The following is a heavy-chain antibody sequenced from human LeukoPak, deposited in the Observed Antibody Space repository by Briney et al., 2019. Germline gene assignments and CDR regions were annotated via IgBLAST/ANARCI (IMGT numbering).Heavy chain of an antibody. V-gene: IGHV3-30*02. CDR1: GFTFSSYG. J-gene: IGHJ3*02. CDR3: AKTKEPSSITMIGDAFDI. D-gene: IGHD3-22*01. CDR2: IRYDGSNK. Sequence: PGGSLRLSCAASGFTFSSYGMHWVRQAPGKGLEWVAFIRYDGSNKYYADSVKGRFTISRDNSKNTLYLQMNSLRAEDTAVYYCAKTKEPSSITMIGDAFDIWGQGTMVTVSS.